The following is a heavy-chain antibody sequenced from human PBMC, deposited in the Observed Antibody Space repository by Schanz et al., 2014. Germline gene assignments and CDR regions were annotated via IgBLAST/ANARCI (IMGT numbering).Heavy chain of an antibody. D-gene: IGHD3-3*01. CDR1: GGSISSFY. CDR3: ARDRGYDFSFDP. Sequence: QVQLQESGPGLVKSSETLSLTCTVSGGSISSFYWGWTRQPAGKGLEWIGRIYTSGSTNYNPSLKSRHTMSLDASKTQFPQKLSSRAAADTAVYYCARDRGYDFSFDPWGQGTLVTVSS. J-gene: IGHJ5*02. V-gene: IGHV4-4*07. CDR2: IYTSGST.